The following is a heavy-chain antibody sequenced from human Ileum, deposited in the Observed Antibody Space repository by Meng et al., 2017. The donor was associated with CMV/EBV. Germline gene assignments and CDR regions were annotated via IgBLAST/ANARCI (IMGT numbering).Heavy chain of an antibody. CDR1: GGAFSGYY. CDR2: INHSGST. CDR3: ARGRRDGYNNPPLDY. V-gene: IGHV4-34*01. D-gene: IGHD5-24*01. Sequence: QVQLQQLGSGLLKPWEPLPLTLSVYGGAFSGYYWSWIRQPPGKGLEWIGEINHSGSTNYNPSLKSRVTISVDTSKNQFSLKLSSVTAADTAVYYCARGRRDGYNNPPLDYWGQGTLVTVSS. J-gene: IGHJ4*02.